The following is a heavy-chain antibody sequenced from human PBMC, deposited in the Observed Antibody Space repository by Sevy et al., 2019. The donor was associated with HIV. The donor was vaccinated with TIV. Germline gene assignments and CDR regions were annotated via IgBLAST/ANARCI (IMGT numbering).Heavy chain of an antibody. V-gene: IGHV3-48*04. D-gene: IGHD3-10*01. CDR2: INYSGDVI. CDR3: ARIPSPQFGRYFGMDV. J-gene: IGHJ6*02. CDR1: GFAFSNYT. Sequence: GGSLRLSCAASGFAFSNYTMNWVRQAPGKGLESISCINYSGDVIHYTDSVKGRFTISRDNAKKSLSLEMNSLRADDTAIYYCARIPSPQFGRYFGMDVWGRGTTVTVSS.